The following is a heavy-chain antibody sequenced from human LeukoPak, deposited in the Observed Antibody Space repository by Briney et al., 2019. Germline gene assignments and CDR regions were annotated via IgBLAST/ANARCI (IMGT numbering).Heavy chain of an antibody. D-gene: IGHD3-10*01. J-gene: IGHJ4*02. CDR3: ARLGEWFGELWYFDY. CDR1: GYTFTSYG. V-gene: IGHV1-18*01. Sequence: ASVKVSCKASGYTFTSYGISWVRQAPGQGLEWMGWISAYNGNTNYVQKLQGRVTMTTDTSTSTAYMELRSLRSDDTAVYYCARLGEWFGELWYFDYWGQGTLVTVSS. CDR2: ISAYNGNT.